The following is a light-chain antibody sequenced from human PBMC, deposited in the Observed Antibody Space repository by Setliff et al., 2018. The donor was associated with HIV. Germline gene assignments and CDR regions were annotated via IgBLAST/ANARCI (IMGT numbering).Light chain of an antibody. CDR2: DVS. V-gene: IGLV2-14*03. CDR3: SSYTSTSASVI. CDR1: SSDVGGYNY. Sequence: LTQPASVSGSPGQSNTISCTGTSSDVGGYNYVSWYQQHPGKAPKVMIYDVSNRPSGVSNRFSGSKSGNTASLTISGLQAEDEAAYYCSSYTSTSASVIFGGGTKVTVL. J-gene: IGLJ2*01.